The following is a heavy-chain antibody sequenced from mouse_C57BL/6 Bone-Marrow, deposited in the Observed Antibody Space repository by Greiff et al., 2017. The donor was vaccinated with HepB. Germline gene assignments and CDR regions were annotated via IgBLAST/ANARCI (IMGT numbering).Heavy chain of an antibody. J-gene: IGHJ3*01. V-gene: IGHV1-81*01. CDR1: GYTFTSYG. CDR3: ARYTVVAEGFAY. CDR2: IYPRSGNT. Sequence: VKLQESGAELARPGASVKLSCKASGYTFTSYGISWVKQRTGQGLEWIGEIYPRSGNTYYNEKFKGKATLTADKSSSTAYMELRSLTSEDSAVYFCARYTVVAEGFAYWGQGTLVTVSA. D-gene: IGHD1-1*01.